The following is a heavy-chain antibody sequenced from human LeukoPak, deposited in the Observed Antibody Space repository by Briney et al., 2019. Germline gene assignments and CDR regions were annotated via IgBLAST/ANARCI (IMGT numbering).Heavy chain of an antibody. J-gene: IGHJ3*02. CDR3: ASGITMVRGVPKTPDAFVI. D-gene: IGHD3-10*01. V-gene: IGHV4-4*02. Sequence: PSETLSLTCGVSGGSINSDHWWSWVRQSPGKGLEWIGEIYHSGRTNYSPSLKSRLTMSVDKSKNEVSLKLSSVTAADTAVYYCASGITMVRGVPKTPDAFVIWGQGTMVTVSS. CDR1: GGSINSDHW. CDR2: IYHSGRT.